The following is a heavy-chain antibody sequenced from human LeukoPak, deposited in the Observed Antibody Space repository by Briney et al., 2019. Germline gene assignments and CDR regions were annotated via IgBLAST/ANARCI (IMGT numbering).Heavy chain of an antibody. V-gene: IGHV4-34*01. J-gene: IGHJ4*02. CDR1: GGSFSGYY. D-gene: IGHD3-10*01. CDR3: ARRGEGRPARRTYYYGSGSYHY. Sequence: SETLSLTCAVYGGSFSGYYWSWIRQPPGKGLEWIGEINHSGSTNYNPSLKSRVTISVDTSKNQFSLKLSSVTAADTAVYYCARRGEGRPARRTYYYGSGSYHYWGQGTLVTVSS. CDR2: INHSGST.